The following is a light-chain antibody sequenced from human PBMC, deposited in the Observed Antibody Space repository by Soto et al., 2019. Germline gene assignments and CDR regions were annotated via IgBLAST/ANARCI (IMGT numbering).Light chain of an antibody. V-gene: IGLV2-23*01. Sequence: QSALTQPASVSGSPGQSITISCTATSSDVGTYNLVSWYQQHPGKAPQLMIYDASKRPSGVSNRFSASKSGNTASLTISGLQAEDEADYYCSASAGRSTSVVFGGGTKLTVL. CDR1: SSDVGTYNL. CDR3: SASAGRSTSVV. J-gene: IGLJ2*01. CDR2: DAS.